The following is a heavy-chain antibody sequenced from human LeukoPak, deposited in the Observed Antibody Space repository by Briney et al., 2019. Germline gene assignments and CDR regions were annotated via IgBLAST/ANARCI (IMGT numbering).Heavy chain of an antibody. V-gene: IGHV3-48*01. CDR3: AKGVLLWFGELFKDTAMVPLDY. J-gene: IGHJ4*02. CDR2: ISSSSSTI. Sequence: PGGSLRLSCAASGFTFSSYSMNWVRQAPGKGLEWVSYISSSSSTIYYADSVKGRFTISRDNSKNTLYLQMNSLRAEDTAVYYCAKGVLLWFGELFKDTAMVPLDYWGQGTLVTVSS. CDR1: GFTFSSYS. D-gene: IGHD3-10*01.